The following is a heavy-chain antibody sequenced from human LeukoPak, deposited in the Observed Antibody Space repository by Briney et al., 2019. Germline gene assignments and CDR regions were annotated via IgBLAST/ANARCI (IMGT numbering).Heavy chain of an antibody. CDR3: ARDVSAGVVPAAMAPDY. V-gene: IGHV3-30*04. D-gene: IGHD2-2*01. CDR1: GFTFSSYA. CDR2: ISYDGSNK. Sequence: GGSLRLSCAASGFTFSSYAMHWVRQAPGKGLEWVAVISYDGSNKYYADSVKGRFTICRDNSKNTLYLQMNSLRAEDTAVYYCARDVSAGVVPAAMAPDYWGQGTLVTVSS. J-gene: IGHJ4*02.